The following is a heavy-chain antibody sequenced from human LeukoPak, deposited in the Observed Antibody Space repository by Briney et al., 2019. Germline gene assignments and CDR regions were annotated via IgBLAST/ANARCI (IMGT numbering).Heavy chain of an antibody. CDR3: ARRCDSGGYRFWFGP. CDR1: GYSFTNYW. V-gene: IGHV5-51*01. CDR2: ISPHDSDT. J-gene: IGHJ5*02. D-gene: IGHD3-16*02. Sequence: GESLKISCKGTGYSFTNYWIGWVRQMPGKGLEWMGMISPHDSDTRYSPSFQGQVTISADKSITTAYLQWSSLKASDTAIYYCARRCDSGGYRFWFGPWGQGTLVTVSS.